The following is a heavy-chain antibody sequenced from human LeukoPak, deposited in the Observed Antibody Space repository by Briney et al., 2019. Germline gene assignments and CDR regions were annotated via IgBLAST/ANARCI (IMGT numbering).Heavy chain of an antibody. D-gene: IGHD3-10*01. CDR1: GGSISSYY. J-gene: IGHJ6*02. Sequence: SETLSLTCTVSGGSISSYYWSWIRQPPGKGLEWIGYIYYSGSTNYNPSLKSRVTISVDTSKNQFSLKLSSVTAADTAVYYCARDNVRVRGVINYYYGMDVWGQGTTVTVSS. CDR2: IYYSGST. CDR3: ARDNVRVRGVINYYYGMDV. V-gene: IGHV4-59*01.